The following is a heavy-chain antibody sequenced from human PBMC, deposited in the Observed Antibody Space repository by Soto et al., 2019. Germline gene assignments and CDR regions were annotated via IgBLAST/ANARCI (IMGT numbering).Heavy chain of an antibody. D-gene: IGHD2-8*02. CDR3: AKVACTAGNCENDF. Sequence: EVQLWESGGGSVQSGVSLRLSCAASGFIFSHYGMSWVRQAPGKGLEWVSSISGDGTKTYDEDSVKGLFTISRDNSKKTVDLQMTTLRVEDTAVYYCAKVACTAGNCENDFWSQGTLVNVSS. J-gene: IGHJ4*02. V-gene: IGHV3-23*01. CDR2: ISGDGTKT. CDR1: GFIFSHYG.